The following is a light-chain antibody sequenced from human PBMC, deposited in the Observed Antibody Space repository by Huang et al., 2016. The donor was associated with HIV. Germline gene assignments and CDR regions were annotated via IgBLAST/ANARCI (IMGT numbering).Light chain of an antibody. Sequence: DIQMTQSPSSLSASVGDRVTITCRASENIRMYLNLYKQKPGKPPKLLIHSASTLQSGVPSRFSGSGSGTDFTLTITSLQPEDFATYYCQGSLSIPHTFGQGTNLEIK. CDR1: ENIRMY. CDR3: QGSLSIPHT. V-gene: IGKV1-39*01. CDR2: SAS. J-gene: IGKJ2*01.